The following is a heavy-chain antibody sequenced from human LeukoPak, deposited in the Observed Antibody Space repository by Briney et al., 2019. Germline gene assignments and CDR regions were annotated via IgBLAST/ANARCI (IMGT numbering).Heavy chain of an antibody. CDR2: INPNSGGT. Sequence: ASVKVSCKVSGYTLTELSMHWVRQAPGQGLEWMGWINPNSGGTNYAQKFQGRVTMTRDTSISTAYMELSRLRSDDTAVYYCARAIAARGYYYYYYMDVWGKGTTVTVSS. CDR3: ARAIAARGYYYYYYMDV. D-gene: IGHD6-6*01. CDR1: GYTLTELS. V-gene: IGHV1-2*02. J-gene: IGHJ6*03.